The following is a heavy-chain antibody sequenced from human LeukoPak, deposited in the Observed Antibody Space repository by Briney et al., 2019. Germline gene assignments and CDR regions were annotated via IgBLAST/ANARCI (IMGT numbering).Heavy chain of an antibody. CDR3: ARDVSVQTAQDAWVDAFDI. J-gene: IGHJ3*02. D-gene: IGHD2-21*02. CDR2: ISYDENNK. CDR1: GFTFSSHG. V-gene: IGHV3-30*03. Sequence: GGSLRLSCAASGFTFSSHGMHWVRQAPGKGLEWVAVISYDENNKYYADSVKGRFTISRDNAKNSLYLQMNSLRVEDTAVYYCARDVSVQTAQDAWVDAFDIWGQGTTVTVSS.